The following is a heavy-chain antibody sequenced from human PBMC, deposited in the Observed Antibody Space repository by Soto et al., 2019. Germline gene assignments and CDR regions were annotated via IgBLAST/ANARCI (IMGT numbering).Heavy chain of an antibody. Sequence: QVQLEQSGAEVKKPGSSVKVSCKASGATFSSSAISWVRQAPGQGLEWMGGIIPIFGTANYARKCQGRVTITADESTSTAYMELSSLRSEDTALYYCARGGCGYDFHHYYYDGMDVWGQGTTVTVSS. J-gene: IGHJ6*02. V-gene: IGHV1-69*01. CDR3: ARGGCGYDFHHYYYDGMDV. CDR2: IIPIFGTA. CDR1: GATFSSSA. D-gene: IGHD5-12*01.